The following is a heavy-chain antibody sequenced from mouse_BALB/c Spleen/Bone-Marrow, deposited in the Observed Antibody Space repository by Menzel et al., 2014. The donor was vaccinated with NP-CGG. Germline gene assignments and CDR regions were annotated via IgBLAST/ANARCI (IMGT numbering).Heavy chain of an antibody. V-gene: IGHV1-14*01. CDR1: GYTFSAYV. CDR3: AREGGLRRGDYYAMDY. J-gene: IGHJ4*01. D-gene: IGHD2-4*01. CDR2: INPYNDGT. Sequence: EVHLVESGPELVKPGASVKMSCKASGYTFSAYVMHWVQQKPGQGLEWIGYINPYNDGTKYNEKFKGKATLTSGKSSSTAYMELSSLTSEDSAVYYCAREGGLRRGDYYAMDYWGQGTSVTVSS.